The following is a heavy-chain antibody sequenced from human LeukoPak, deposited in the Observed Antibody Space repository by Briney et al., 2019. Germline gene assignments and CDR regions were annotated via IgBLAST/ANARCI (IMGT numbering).Heavy chain of an antibody. J-gene: IGHJ4*01. D-gene: IGHD6-13*01. CDR3: ARDGTAAGLYFDL. V-gene: IGHV3-7*01. CDR2: IRQDVGEK. Sequence: GGSLRLSCAVSGFTFTDYWMNWVRQAPGKGLEWVASIRQDVGEKSYVDSVKGRFTISRDNTKSSLYLQINSLRAEDTAVYYCARDGTAAGLYFDLWGQGTLVTVSS. CDR1: GFTFTDYW.